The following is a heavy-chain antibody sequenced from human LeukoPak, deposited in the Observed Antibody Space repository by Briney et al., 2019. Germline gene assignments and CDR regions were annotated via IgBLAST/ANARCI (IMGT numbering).Heavy chain of an antibody. V-gene: IGHV3-30*18. D-gene: IGHD3-10*01. Sequence: GGSLRLSCAASGFTFSSYGMHWVRQAPGKGLEWVAVISYDGSNKYYADSVKGRFIISRGNSKNTLYLQMNSLRAEDTAVYYCANQPYYYGSGSYPGMDVWGKRTTVTVSS. CDR1: GFTFSSYG. CDR2: ISYDGSNK. CDR3: ANQPYYYGSGSYPGMDV. J-gene: IGHJ6*04.